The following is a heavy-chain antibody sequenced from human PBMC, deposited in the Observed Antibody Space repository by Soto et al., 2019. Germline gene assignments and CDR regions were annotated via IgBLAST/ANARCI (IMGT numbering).Heavy chain of an antibody. J-gene: IGHJ6*03. D-gene: IGHD2-2*01. CDR2: ISGSGRYI. V-gene: IGHV3-21*01. Sequence: EVQLVESGGGLVKPGGSLRLSCAASGFLFDTYSMDWVRQAPGKGLEWVSSISGSGRYIYYADSVKGRFTISRDNAKNSLYLQMNSLRVEDMAVYYCAREGSTSSYYMDVWGKGTTVTVSS. CDR1: GFLFDTYS. CDR3: AREGSTSSYYMDV.